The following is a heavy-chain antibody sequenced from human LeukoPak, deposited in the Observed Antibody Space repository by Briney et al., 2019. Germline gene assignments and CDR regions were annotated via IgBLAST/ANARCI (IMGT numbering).Heavy chain of an antibody. D-gene: IGHD3-10*01. CDR2: IYTSGST. J-gene: IGHJ5*02. CDR3: ARQYYYGSGSHNWFDP. CDR1: GGSISSYY. V-gene: IGHV4-4*07. Sequence: PSETLSLTCTVSGGSISSYYWSWIRQPAGKGLEWIGRIYTSGSTNYNPSLKSRVTMSVDTSKNQFSLKLSSVTAADTAVYYCARQYYYGSGSHNWFDPWGQGTLVTVSS.